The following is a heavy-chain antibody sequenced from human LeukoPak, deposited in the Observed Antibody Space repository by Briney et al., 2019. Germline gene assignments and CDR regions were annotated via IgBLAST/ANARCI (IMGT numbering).Heavy chain of an antibody. CDR1: GGSISGYY. J-gene: IGHJ4*02. CDR2: TSDSGGHT. V-gene: IGHV4-59*01. CDR3: ARWHSHGRYFDY. Sequence: SETLSLTCTVSGGSISGYYWNWIRQPPGQGLEWIGYTSDSGGHTDYKPSLKSRVAISVDTSKNQFTLKLTFATAADTAVYYCARWHSHGRYFDYWGQGALVTVSS. D-gene: IGHD2-21*01.